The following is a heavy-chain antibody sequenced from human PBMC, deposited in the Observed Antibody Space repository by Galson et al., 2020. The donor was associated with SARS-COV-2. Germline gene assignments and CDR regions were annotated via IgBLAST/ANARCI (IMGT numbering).Heavy chain of an antibody. J-gene: IGHJ6*03. CDR3: ARGGFPYYYYMDV. CDR1: GFTFGDFA. Sequence: GGSLRLSCTVAGFTFGDFAMSWFRQAPGKGLEWVGFIRSRTYDGTTEYAASVTDRFTISRDESKNVAYLQMNRLITEDTAVYYCARGGFPYYYYMDVWGKGTTVTVSS. CDR2: IRSRTYDGTT. V-gene: IGHV3-49*03.